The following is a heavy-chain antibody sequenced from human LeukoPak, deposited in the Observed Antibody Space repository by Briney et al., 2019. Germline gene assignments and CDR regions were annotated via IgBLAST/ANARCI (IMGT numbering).Heavy chain of an antibody. V-gene: IGHV3-15*01. D-gene: IGHD2-2*03. CDR2: IRSTPDGGAT. CDR1: GFTFISSW. CDR3: ATDLHFGYCTATSCANY. Sequence: NPGGSLRLSCAASGFTFISSWMTWVRQAPGKGLEWVGRIRSTPDGGATDYAAPVKGRFTISRDDSKNTLYLQMRSLRTEDTAVYYCATDLHFGYCTATSCANYWGQGTLVTVSS. J-gene: IGHJ4*02.